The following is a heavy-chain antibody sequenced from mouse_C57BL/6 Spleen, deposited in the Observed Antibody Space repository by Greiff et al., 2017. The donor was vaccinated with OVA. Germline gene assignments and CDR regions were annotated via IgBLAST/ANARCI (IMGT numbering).Heavy chain of an antibody. CDR1: GYTFTSYD. Sequence: LKQSGPELVTPGASVKLSCKASGYTFTSYDINWVKQRPGQGLEWIGWIYPRDGSTKYNEKFKGKATLTVDTSSSTAYMELHSLTSEDSAVYFCARNYYGSSEGFAYWGQGTLVTVSA. CDR2: IYPRDGST. CDR3: ARNYYGSSEGFAY. J-gene: IGHJ3*01. D-gene: IGHD1-1*01. V-gene: IGHV1-85*01.